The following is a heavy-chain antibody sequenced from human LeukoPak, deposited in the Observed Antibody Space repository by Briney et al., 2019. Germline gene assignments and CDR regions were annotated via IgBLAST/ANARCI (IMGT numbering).Heavy chain of an antibody. CDR1: GFTFSSYA. CDR2: VSDSGDST. J-gene: IGHJ4*02. CDR3: AKVGPYYFDS. V-gene: IGHV3-23*01. Sequence: PGGSLRLSCAASGFTFSSYAMSWVRQAPGKGLEWVSTVSDSGDSTYYADSVKGRFTISRDNSKNTLFLQMSSLRVEDTAVYYCAKVGPYYFDSWGQGMLVTVSS.